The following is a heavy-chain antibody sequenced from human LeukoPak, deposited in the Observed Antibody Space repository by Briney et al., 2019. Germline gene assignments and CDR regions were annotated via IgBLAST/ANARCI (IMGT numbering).Heavy chain of an antibody. Sequence: ASVKVSCKASGYTFTSYAMHWVRQAPGQRLEWMGWINAGNGNTKYSQKFQGRVTITADESTSTAYMELSSLRSEDTAVYYCARDAFAGYGSGSSRGYYMDVWGKGTTVTVSS. V-gene: IGHV1-3*01. CDR2: INAGNGNT. CDR3: ARDAFAGYGSGSSRGYYMDV. D-gene: IGHD3-10*01. CDR1: GYTFTSYA. J-gene: IGHJ6*03.